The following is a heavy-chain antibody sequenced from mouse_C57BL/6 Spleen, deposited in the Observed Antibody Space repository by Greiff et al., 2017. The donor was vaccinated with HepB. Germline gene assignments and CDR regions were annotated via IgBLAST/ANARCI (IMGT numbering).Heavy chain of an antibody. CDR3: ARLSGGIYDWFAY. V-gene: IGHV1-26*01. J-gene: IGHJ3*01. CDR2: INPNNGGT. CDR1: GYTFTDYY. D-gene: IGHD1-1*01. Sequence: EVQLQQSGPELVKPGASVKISCKASGYTFTDYYMNWVKQSHGKSLEWIGDINPNNGGTSYNQKFKGKATLTVDKSSSTAYMELRSLTSEDSAVYYCARLSGGIYDWFAYWGQGTLVTVSA.